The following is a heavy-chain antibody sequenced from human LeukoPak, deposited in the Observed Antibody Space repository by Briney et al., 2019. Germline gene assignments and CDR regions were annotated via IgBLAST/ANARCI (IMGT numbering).Heavy chain of an antibody. CDR3: ARRLDTSGWYQIDY. CDR2: ISSSSSYT. V-gene: IGHV3-11*06. Sequence: GGSLRLSCAASGFTFSDYYMSWIRQAPGKGLEWVSYISSSSSYTNYADSVKGRFTISRDNSKNTLYLQMNSLRAEDTAVYYCARRLDTSGWYQIDYWGQGTLVTVSS. CDR1: GFTFSDYY. D-gene: IGHD6-19*01. J-gene: IGHJ4*02.